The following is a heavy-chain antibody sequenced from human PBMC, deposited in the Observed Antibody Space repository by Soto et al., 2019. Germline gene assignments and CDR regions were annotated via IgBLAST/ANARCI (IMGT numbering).Heavy chain of an antibody. J-gene: IGHJ4*02. D-gene: IGHD3-9*01. CDR3: ATTHYDTSSGYYILGGY. CDR1: GCIFSDHC. CDR2: SRNKARSYAT. Sequence: GGSLRLSCAASGCIFSDHCMDWVRQTPEKGLEWVGRSRNKARSYATEYAAPVKGRFTVSRDDSKNTFYLEMHGLKTEDTAVYYCATTHYDTSSGYYILGGYWGQGTLVTVSS. V-gene: IGHV3-72*01.